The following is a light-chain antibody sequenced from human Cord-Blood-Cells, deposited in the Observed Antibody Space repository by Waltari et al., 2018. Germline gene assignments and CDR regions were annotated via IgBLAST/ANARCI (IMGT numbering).Light chain of an antibody. J-gene: IGLJ2*01. V-gene: IGLV3-19*01. CDR1: SLRSYY. CDR2: GKN. Sequence: SSELTQDPAVSVVLGQTVRITCQGDSLRSYYASWYQQKPGQAPGLVIYGKNNRPSGIPDRCSGSSSGNTASLTITGAQAEDEADYYCNSRDSSGNHLVFGGGTKLTVL. CDR3: NSRDSSGNHLV.